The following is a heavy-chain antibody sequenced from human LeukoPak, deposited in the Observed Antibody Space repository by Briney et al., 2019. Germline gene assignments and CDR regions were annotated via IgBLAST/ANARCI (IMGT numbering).Heavy chain of an antibody. V-gene: IGHV4-38-2*02. CDR3: ASGAQHNYGSPNLFDP. CDR1: DYSISSGYY. CDR2: TFHSGNT. Sequence: PSETLSLTCIVSDYSISSGYYWGWIRQPPGKGLEWIGSTFHSGNTYYNPSLKSRVIISVDTTKNQFALKLSSVTAADTAVYYCASGAQHNYGSPNLFDPWGQGTLVTVSS. D-gene: IGHD3-10*01. J-gene: IGHJ5*02.